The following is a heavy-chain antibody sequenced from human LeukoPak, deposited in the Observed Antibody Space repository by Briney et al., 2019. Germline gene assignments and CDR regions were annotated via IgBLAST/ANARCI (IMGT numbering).Heavy chain of an antibody. D-gene: IGHD2-2*01. Sequence: GGSLRLSCAASGFTVSSNYMSWVRQAPGKGLEWVSVIYSGGSTYYADSVKGRFTISRDNSKNTLYLQMNSLRAEDTAVYYCARDGVVPATGFDYWGQGTLVTVSS. CDR1: GFTVSSNY. CDR3: ARDGVVPATGFDY. CDR2: IYSGGST. J-gene: IGHJ4*02. V-gene: IGHV3-53*01.